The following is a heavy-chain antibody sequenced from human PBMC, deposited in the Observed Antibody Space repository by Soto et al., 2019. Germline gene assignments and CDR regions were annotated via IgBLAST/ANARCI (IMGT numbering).Heavy chain of an antibody. D-gene: IGHD3-10*02. Sequence: GGSLRLSCEGSGFIFSNNGMHWVRQAPGKGLGWVALMSYDGSAKFLADCVKGRFIISRDNSKSTRFLHMSSLRAEDTAMYDCAIVRVADTPRDHWGQGSLVAVAS. J-gene: IGHJ4*02. CDR1: GFIFSNNG. CDR3: AIVRVADTPRDH. CDR2: MSYDGSAK. V-gene: IGHV3-30*02.